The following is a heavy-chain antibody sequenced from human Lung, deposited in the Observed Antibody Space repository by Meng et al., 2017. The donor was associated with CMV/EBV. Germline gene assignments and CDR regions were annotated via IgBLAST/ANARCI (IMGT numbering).Heavy chain of an antibody. J-gene: IGHJ5*02. CDR3: VRDLPPYYDFWSGYLDL. CDR2: ISSSSTYI. V-gene: IGHV3-21*01. D-gene: IGHD3-3*01. CDR1: GFTFGGYC. Sequence: LTXXASGFTFGGYCMNWVRQAPGKGLEWISSISSSSTYIYYADSVKGRFTISRDNAENSLYLEMNSLRPEDTAVYYCVRDLPPYYDFWSGYLDLWGQGALVTVSS.